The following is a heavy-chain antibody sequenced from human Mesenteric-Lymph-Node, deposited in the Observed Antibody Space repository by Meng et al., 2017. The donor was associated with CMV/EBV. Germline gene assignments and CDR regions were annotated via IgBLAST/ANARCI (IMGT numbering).Heavy chain of an antibody. CDR3: AHRRQGAYVNY. CDR1: GFSLSTSGVG. V-gene: IGHV2-5*02. J-gene: IGHJ4*02. Sequence: TFSGFSLSTSGVGVGWIRQPPGKALEWLALIYWDDDKRYSPSLKSRLAITKDTSKNQVVLTLTNMDPVDTATYYCAHRRQGAYVNYWGQGTLVTVSS. CDR2: IYWDDDK. D-gene: IGHD5-12*01.